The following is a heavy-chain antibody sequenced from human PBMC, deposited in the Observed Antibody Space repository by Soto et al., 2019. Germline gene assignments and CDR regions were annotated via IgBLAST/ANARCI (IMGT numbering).Heavy chain of an antibody. J-gene: IGHJ5*02. CDR1: GFTFSSYG. D-gene: IGHD2-2*01. CDR3: ATRDPYCSSTSCYSTWFDP. Sequence: GGSLRLSCAASGFTFSSYGMHWVRQAPGKGLEWVAVISYDGSNKYYADSVKGRFTISRDNSKNTLYLQMNSLRAEDTAVYYCATRDPYCSSTSCYSTWFDPWGQGTLVTVSS. V-gene: IGHV3-30*03. CDR2: ISYDGSNK.